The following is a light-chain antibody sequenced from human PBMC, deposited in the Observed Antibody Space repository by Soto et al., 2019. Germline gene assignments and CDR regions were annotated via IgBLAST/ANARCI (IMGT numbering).Light chain of an antibody. J-gene: IGKJ4*01. CDR3: QQYGSFALT. CDR2: GAS. Sequence: EIVLTQSPGTLSLSPGERATLSCRASQSVSSSYLAWYQQKPGQAPRLLIYGASSRATGIPDRFSGSGSGTDVTLTISRLEPEDFAVYYCQQYGSFALTFGGGTKVEIK. CDR1: QSVSSSY. V-gene: IGKV3-20*01.